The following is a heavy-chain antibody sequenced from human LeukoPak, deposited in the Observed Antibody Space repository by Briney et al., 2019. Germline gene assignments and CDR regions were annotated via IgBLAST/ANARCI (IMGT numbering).Heavy chain of an antibody. D-gene: IGHD3-10*01. J-gene: IGHJ3*02. CDR3: ARDFGSWDI. Sequence: SETLSLTCTVSGGSISSSSYYWGWIRQPPGKGLEWIGSIYYSGSTYYNPSLKSRVTISVDTSKNQFSLKLSSVTAADTAVYYCARDFGSWDIWGQGTMVTVSS. CDR2: IYYSGST. CDR1: GGSISSSSYY. V-gene: IGHV4-39*07.